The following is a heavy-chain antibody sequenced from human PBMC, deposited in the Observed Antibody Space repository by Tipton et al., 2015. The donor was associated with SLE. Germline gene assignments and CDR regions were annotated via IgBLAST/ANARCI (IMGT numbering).Heavy chain of an antibody. D-gene: IGHD2-21*02. CDR1: GGSFSGYY. J-gene: IGHJ4*02. V-gene: IGHV4-34*01. CDR3: ARSIAYCGGDCYSFDY. CDR2: INHSGST. Sequence: TLSLTCAVYGGSFSGYYWSWIRQPPGKWLEWIGEINHSGSTNYNPSLKSRDTISVDTSKNQFSLKLSSVTAADTAVYYCARSIAYCGGDCYSFDYWGQGTLVTVSS.